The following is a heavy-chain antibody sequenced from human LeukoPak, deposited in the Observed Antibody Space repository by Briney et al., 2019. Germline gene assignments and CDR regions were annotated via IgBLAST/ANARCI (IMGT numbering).Heavy chain of an antibody. CDR2: IRYDGSNK. D-gene: IGHD2-2*02. J-gene: IGHJ4*02. CDR3: AKDRLGQYTPGYFDY. V-gene: IGHV3-30*02. CDR1: GFIFSSYG. Sequence: PGGSLRLSCAASGFIFSSYGMHWVRQAPGKGLEWVTFIRYDGSNKYYADSVKGRITISRDSSKNTLYVQMNSLRAEDTAVYYCAKDRLGQYTPGYFDYWGQGTLVTVSS.